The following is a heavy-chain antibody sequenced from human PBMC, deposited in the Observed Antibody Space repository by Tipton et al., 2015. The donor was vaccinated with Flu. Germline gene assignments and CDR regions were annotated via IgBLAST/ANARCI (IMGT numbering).Heavy chain of an antibody. D-gene: IGHD2-15*01. CDR2: IYVSGTT. CDR1: GGSISRGHYY. Sequence: TLSLTCTVSGGSISRGHYYWSWIRQPAGKGLEWIGQIYVSGTTYYNPSLMSRVTISLDTSKSQFSLKLSSVTAADTAVYYCANSPGPMIWFDPWGQGTLVTVSS. CDR3: ANSPGPMIWFDP. V-gene: IGHV4-61*09. J-gene: IGHJ5*02.